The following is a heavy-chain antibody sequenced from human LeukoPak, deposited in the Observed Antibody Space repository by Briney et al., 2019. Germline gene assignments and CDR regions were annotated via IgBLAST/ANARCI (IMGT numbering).Heavy chain of an antibody. CDR1: GGSISSYY. CDR2: IYTSGST. V-gene: IGHV4-4*07. Sequence: SETLSLTCTVSGGSISSYYWSWIRQPAGKGLEWIGRIYTSGSTNYNPSLKSRVTMPVDTSKNQFSLKLSSVTAADTAVYYCARDKDSSGYRDYWGQGTLVTVSS. CDR3: ARDKDSSGYRDY. J-gene: IGHJ4*02. D-gene: IGHD3-22*01.